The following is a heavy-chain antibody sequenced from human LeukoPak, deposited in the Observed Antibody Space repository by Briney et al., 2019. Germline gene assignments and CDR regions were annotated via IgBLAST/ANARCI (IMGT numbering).Heavy chain of an antibody. D-gene: IGHD5-12*01. J-gene: IGHJ3*02. CDR2: ISRNSGNI. Sequence: GGSLRLSCAASGFTFDDYAMHWVRQAPGKGLEGVSGISRNSGNIGYAGSVKGRFTTSTENAKSSLYLQMNSLRAADTALYYCAKVYSGYENAHDAFDIWGQGTMVTVSS. CDR1: GFTFDDYA. CDR3: AKVYSGYENAHDAFDI. V-gene: IGHV3-9*01.